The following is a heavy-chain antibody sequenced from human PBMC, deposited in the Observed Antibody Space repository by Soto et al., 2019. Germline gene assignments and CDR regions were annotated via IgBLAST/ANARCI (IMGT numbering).Heavy chain of an antibody. Sequence: GGSLRLSCAASGFTFSSYGMHWVRQAPGKGLEWVAVIWYDGSKKYYADSVKGRFTISRDNSKNTLYLQMNSLRAEDTAVYYCATSFDYWGQGTLVTVSS. CDR3: ATSFDY. V-gene: IGHV3-33*01. CDR2: IWYDGSKK. CDR1: GFTFSSYG. J-gene: IGHJ4*02.